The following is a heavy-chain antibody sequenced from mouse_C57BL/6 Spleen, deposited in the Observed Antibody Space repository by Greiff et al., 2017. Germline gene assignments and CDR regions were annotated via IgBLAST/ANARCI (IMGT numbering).Heavy chain of an antibody. D-gene: IGHD2-2*01. CDR1: GFTFSDYG. V-gene: IGHV5-17*01. CDR2: ISSGSSTI. CDR3: ARRDLLWLRLDY. J-gene: IGHJ2*01. Sequence: EVKLMESGGGLVKPGGSLKLSCAASGFTFSDYGMHWVRQAPEKGLEWVAYISSGSSTIYYADTVKGRFTISRDNAKNTLFLQMTSLRSEDTAMYYCARRDLLWLRLDYWGQGTTLTVSS.